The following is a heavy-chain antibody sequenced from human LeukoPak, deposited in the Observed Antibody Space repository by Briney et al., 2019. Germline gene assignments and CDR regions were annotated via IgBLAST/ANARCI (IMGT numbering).Heavy chain of an antibody. D-gene: IGHD1-26*01. CDR3: ARWELPAHYYYYYYGMDV. V-gene: IGHV3-21*01. J-gene: IGHJ6*02. CDR2: ITTSGSDI. CDR1: GFTFSNYN. Sequence: PGGSLRLSCAASGFTFSNYNMNWVRQAPGKGLEWVSSITTSGSDIYYADSVKGRFTISRDNAENSLYLQMNSLRAEDTAVYYCARWELPAHYYYYYYGMDVWGQGTTVTVSS.